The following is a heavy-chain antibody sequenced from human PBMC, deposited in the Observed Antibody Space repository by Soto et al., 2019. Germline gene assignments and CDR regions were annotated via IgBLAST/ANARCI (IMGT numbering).Heavy chain of an antibody. Sequence: QVQLVESGGGVVQPGRSLRLSCAASGFTFSSYGMHWVRQAPGKGLEWVAVISYDGSNKYYADSVKGRFTISRDNSKNTLYLQMNSLRAEDTAVYYCVKASYDYVWGSYPRDYWGQGTLVTVSS. J-gene: IGHJ4*02. CDR3: VKASYDYVWGSYPRDY. V-gene: IGHV3-30*18. D-gene: IGHD3-16*02. CDR1: GFTFSSYG. CDR2: ISYDGSNK.